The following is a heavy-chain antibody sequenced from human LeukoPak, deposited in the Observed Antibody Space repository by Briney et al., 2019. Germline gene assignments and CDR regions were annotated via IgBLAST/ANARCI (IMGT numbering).Heavy chain of an antibody. J-gene: IGHJ4*02. D-gene: IGHD2-21*01. CDR1: GFSLSSYA. CDR3: AKAPVTSCRGAYCYPFDY. Sequence: GGSLRLSCAASGFSLSSYAMSWVRQAPGKGLEWVSAISSTDAGTYHADSVRGRFTISRDRSKNTLYLQMNSLRAEDAAVYYCAKAPVTSCRGAYCYPFDYWGQGTLVTVSS. CDR2: ISSTDAGT. V-gene: IGHV3-23*01.